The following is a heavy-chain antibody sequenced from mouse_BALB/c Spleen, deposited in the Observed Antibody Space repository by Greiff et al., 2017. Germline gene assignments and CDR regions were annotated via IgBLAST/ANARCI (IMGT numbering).Heavy chain of an antibody. V-gene: IGHV1-87*01. CDR1: GYTFTSYW. CDR2: IYPGDGDT. CDR3: AREGYDGFAY. Sequence: QVQLKESGAELARPGASVKLSCKASGYTFTSYWMQWVKQRPGQGLEWIGAIYPGDGDTRYTQKFKGKATLTADKSSSTAYMQLSSLASEDSAVYYCAREGYDGFAYWGQGTLVTVSA. D-gene: IGHD2-2*01. J-gene: IGHJ3*01.